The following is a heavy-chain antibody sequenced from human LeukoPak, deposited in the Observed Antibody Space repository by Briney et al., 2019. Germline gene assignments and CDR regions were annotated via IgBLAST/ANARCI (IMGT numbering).Heavy chain of an antibody. J-gene: IGHJ4*02. V-gene: IGHV3-15*01. CDR3: TALVDILTNYYNYFDY. CDR1: GFTFSNAW. D-gene: IGHD3-9*01. CDR2: IKRKTDGGTT. Sequence: GGSLRLSCAASGFTFSNAWMYWVRQAPGKGLEWVGRIKRKTDGGTTDYAAPVKGRFTISRDDSKNTVYLQMNSLQIKDTAVYYCTALVDILTNYYNYFDYWGQGTLVTVSS.